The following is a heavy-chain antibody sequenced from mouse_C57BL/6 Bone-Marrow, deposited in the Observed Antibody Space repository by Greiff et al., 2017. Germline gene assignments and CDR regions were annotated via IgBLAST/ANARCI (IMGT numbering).Heavy chain of an antibody. CDR1: GYTFTSYW. D-gene: IGHD3-2*02. CDR3: AGAAQATFAY. J-gene: IGHJ3*01. Sequence: QVQLQQPGAELVRPGSSVKLSCKASGYTFTSYWMHWVKQRPIQGLEWIGNIDPSDSDTHYNQKFKDKATLTVDKSSSTAYMQLRSRPSEDDAVYYCAGAAQATFAYWGQGTLVPVSA. CDR2: IDPSDSDT. V-gene: IGHV1-52*01.